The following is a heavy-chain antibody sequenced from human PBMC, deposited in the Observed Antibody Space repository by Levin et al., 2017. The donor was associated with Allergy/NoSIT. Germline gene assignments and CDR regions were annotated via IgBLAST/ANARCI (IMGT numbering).Heavy chain of an antibody. CDR3: ARWGPAVLWFGERSLRWFDP. CDR2: INHSGST. J-gene: IGHJ5*02. CDR1: GGSFSGYY. V-gene: IGHV4-34*01. D-gene: IGHD3-10*01. Sequence: KSSETLSLTCAVYGGSFSGYYWSWIRQPPGKGLEWIGEINHSGSTNYNPSLKSRVTISVDTSKNQFSLKLSSVTAADTAVYYCARWGPAVLWFGERSLRWFDPWGQGTLVTVSS.